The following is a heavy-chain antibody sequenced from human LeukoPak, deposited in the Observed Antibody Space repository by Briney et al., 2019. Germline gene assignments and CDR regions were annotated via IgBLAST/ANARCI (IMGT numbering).Heavy chain of an antibody. D-gene: IGHD3-22*01. V-gene: IGHV3-23*01. CDR3: AKDRGRYYDSSGFYWGYYFDS. Sequence: GGSLRLSCAASEFAVSSSDMSWVRQAPGKGLEWVSAISGTGGSTYYADSVKGRFTISRDNSKNTLYLQMSSLRAEDTAVYYCAKDRGRYYDSSGFYWGYYFDSWGQGILVTVST. CDR1: EFAVSSSD. J-gene: IGHJ4*02. CDR2: ISGTGGST.